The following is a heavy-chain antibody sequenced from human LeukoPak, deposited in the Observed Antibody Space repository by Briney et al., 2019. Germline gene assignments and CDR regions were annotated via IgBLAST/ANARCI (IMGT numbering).Heavy chain of an antibody. J-gene: IGHJ4*02. D-gene: IGHD3-22*01. Sequence: ASVKVSCKASGYTLSSYYMHWVRQAPGQGLEWMGVINPSGGSTSYAQKFQGRVTMTRDMSTSTVYMELSSLRSEDTAVYYCARVTGYMIEDQFDYWGQGTLVTVSS. V-gene: IGHV1-46*01. CDR3: ARVTGYMIEDQFDY. CDR1: GYTLSSYY. CDR2: INPSGGST.